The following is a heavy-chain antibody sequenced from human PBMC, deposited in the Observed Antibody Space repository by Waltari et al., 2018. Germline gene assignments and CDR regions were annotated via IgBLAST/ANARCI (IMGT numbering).Heavy chain of an antibody. D-gene: IGHD6-13*01. V-gene: IGHV1-2*02. J-gene: IGHJ4*02. CDR2: LHPNGGGT. CDR3: ARDTYSSSLDY. CDR1: VYTFTGSY. Sequence: QVQLVQSGAEVKKPGASVKGSCKASVYTFTGSYMPWGRQAPGQGLEWLGWLHPNGGGTDDPQMFQGRVTMTSDTSISTAYMERSRLRSDDTAVYYCARDTYSSSLDYWGQGTLVTVAS.